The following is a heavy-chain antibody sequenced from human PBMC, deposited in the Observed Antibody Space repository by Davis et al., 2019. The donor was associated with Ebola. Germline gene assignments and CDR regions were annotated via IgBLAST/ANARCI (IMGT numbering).Heavy chain of an antibody. V-gene: IGHV4-61*01. CDR3: ARILTKYQLSLDY. Sequence: MPSETLSLTCTVSGGSISSSSYYWSWIRQPPGKGLEWIGYIYYSGRTNYNPSLKSRVPISVDTSTNQFSLKLSSVTAADTAVYYCARILTKYQLSLDYWGQGTLVTVSS. CDR1: GGSISSSSYY. CDR2: IYYSGRT. J-gene: IGHJ4*02. D-gene: IGHD1-1*01.